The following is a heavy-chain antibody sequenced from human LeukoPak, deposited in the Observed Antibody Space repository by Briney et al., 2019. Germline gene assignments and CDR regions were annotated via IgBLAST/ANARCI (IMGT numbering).Heavy chain of an antibody. CDR3: ARLEWELYYFDC. V-gene: IGHV4-39*07. J-gene: IGHJ4*02. CDR1: GGSISSAGYY. D-gene: IGHD1-26*01. CDR2: IYYSGST. Sequence: SETLSLTCTVSGGSISSAGYYWGWIRQPPGKGLEWIGSIYYSGSTYYNPSLKSRVTISVDTSKNQFSLKLSSVTAADTAVYYCARLEWELYYFDCWGQGTLVTVSS.